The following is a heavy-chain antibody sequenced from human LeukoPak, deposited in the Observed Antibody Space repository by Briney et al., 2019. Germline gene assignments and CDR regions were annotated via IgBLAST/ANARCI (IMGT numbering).Heavy chain of an antibody. CDR1: GFTFSSYA. CDR2: ISYDASNK. CDR3: ARDGPPYYDILTGYYTDRYYFDY. J-gene: IGHJ4*02. Sequence: GGSLRLPCAASGFTFSSYAMHWVRQAPGEGLEWVAVISYDASNKYYADSVKGRFTISRDNSKNTLYLQMNSLRAEDTAVYYCARDGPPYYDILTGYYTDRYYFDYWGQGTLVTVSS. V-gene: IGHV3-30-3*01. D-gene: IGHD3-9*01.